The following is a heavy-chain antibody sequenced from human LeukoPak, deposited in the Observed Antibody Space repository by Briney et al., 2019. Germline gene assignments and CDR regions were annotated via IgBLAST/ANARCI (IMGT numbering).Heavy chain of an antibody. CDR3: ARVPSYSSGWFFDY. CDR1: GFTFSSHA. V-gene: IGHV3-30-3*01. D-gene: IGHD6-19*01. CDR2: ISYDGSNK. Sequence: QPGGSLRLSCAASGFTFSSHAMHWVRQAPGKGLEWVAVISYDGSNKYYADSVKGRFTISRDNSKNTLYLQMNSLRAEDTAVYYCARVPSYSSGWFFDYWGQGTLVTVSS. J-gene: IGHJ4*02.